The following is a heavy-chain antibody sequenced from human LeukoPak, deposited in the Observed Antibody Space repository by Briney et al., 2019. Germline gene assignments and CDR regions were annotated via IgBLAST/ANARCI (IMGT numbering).Heavy chain of an antibody. J-gene: IGHJ3*02. Sequence: GGSLRLSCAASGFTFGDYGMNWARQAPGKGLEWVSGINWNGGTTGYADSVKGRFTISRDNVKNSLYLQMNSVRAEDTALYYCSRDLGYGDYVSAFDIRGQGTMVTVSS. V-gene: IGHV3-20*04. CDR2: INWNGGTT. CDR3: SRDLGYGDYVSAFDI. D-gene: IGHD4-17*01. CDR1: GFTFGDYG.